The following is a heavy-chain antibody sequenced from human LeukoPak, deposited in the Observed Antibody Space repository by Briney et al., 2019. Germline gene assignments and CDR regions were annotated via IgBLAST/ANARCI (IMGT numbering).Heavy chain of an antibody. CDR2: IKQDGSEK. J-gene: IGHJ4*02. CDR3: ARDLIGLAATDYFDY. CDR1: GFSFSTCW. Sequence: GGSLRLSCAASGFSFSTCWMIWVRQAPGKGLEWVASIKQDGSEKYYVDSVKGRFTISRDNAKNSLYLQLNSLRAEDTAVYYCARDLIGLAATDYFDYWGQGTLVTVSS. D-gene: IGHD6-13*01. V-gene: IGHV3-7*01.